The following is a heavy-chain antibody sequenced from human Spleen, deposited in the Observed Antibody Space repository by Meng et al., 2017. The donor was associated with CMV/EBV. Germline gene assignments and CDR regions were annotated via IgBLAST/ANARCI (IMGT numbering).Heavy chain of an antibody. Sequence: KVSCKGSGYSFTTYWIGWVRQMPGKGLEWMGIIYPGDSDTKYSPSFQGEATISADKSISTAYLQWSSLKASDTAMYYCARPPRSPLTGYDYGMDVWGQGTTVTVSS. CDR2: IYPGDSDT. J-gene: IGHJ6*02. V-gene: IGHV5-51*01. CDR3: ARPPRSPLTGYDYGMDV. CDR1: GYSFTTYW. D-gene: IGHD3-9*01.